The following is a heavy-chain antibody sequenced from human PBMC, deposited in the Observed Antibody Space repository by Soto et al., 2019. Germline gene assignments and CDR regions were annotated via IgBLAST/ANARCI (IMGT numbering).Heavy chain of an antibody. Sequence: GASVKVSCKASGYTFTSYAMHWVRQAPGQRLEWMGWINAGNGNTKYSQKFQGRVTITRDTSASTAYMELSSLRSEDTAVYYCARVGVCGDYDWFDPWGQGTLVTSPQ. J-gene: IGHJ5*02. CDR2: INAGNGNT. D-gene: IGHD4-17*01. V-gene: IGHV1-3*01. CDR3: ARVGVCGDYDWFDP. CDR1: GYTFTSYA.